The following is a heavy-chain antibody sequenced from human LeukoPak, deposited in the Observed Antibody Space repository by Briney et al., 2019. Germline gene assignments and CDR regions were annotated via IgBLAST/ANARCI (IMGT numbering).Heavy chain of an antibody. J-gene: IGHJ4*02. CDR3: ARGPYGDHNFDY. CDR1: GFTFSSDW. V-gene: IGHV3-74*01. D-gene: IGHD4-17*01. CDR2: INSDGSST. Sequence: GGSLRLSCAASGFTFSSDWMHWVHQAPGKGLVWVSRINSDGSSTSYADSVKGRFTISGDNAKNTLYLQMNSLRAEDTAVYYCARGPYGDHNFDYWGQGTLVTVSS.